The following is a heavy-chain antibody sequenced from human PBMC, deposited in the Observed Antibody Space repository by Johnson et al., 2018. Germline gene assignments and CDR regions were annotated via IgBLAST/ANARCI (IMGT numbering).Heavy chain of an antibody. CDR2: INSKTDGGTT. D-gene: IGHD5-12*01. CDR1: GFSFTNAW. Sequence: VQLVESGGGLVKPGGSLRVSCEASGFSFTNAWMPWVRQAPGQGLEWVGRINSKTDGGTTEYAAPVKGRFTVSRDDAKSPLYLQRNSLKTEETAGYYATTEYGESGDDSIDAFGIWGQETMVTVSS. CDR3: TTEYGESGDDSIDAFGI. V-gene: IGHV3-15*01. J-gene: IGHJ3*02.